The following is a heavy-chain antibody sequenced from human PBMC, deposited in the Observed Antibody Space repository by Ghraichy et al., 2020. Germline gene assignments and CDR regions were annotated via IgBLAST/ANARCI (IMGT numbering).Heavy chain of an antibody. CDR2: IYPGDSDT. V-gene: IGHV5-51*01. D-gene: IGHD3-10*01. CDR3: ARGVYYYGSGSPPHYYYYGMDV. CDR1: GYSFTSYW. J-gene: IGHJ6*02. Sequence: ESLNISCKGSGYSFTSYWIGWVRQMPGKGLEWMGIIYPGDSDTRYSPSFQGQVTISADKSISTAYLQWSSLKASDTAMYYCARGVYYYGSGSPPHYYYYGMDVWGQGTTVTVSS.